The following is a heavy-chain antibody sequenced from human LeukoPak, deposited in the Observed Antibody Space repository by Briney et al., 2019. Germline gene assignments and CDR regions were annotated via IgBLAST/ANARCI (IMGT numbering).Heavy chain of an antibody. CDR2: ISSSSSYI. Sequence: GGSLGLSCAPSGFTFSSYSMNWVRQAPGEGLEWVSSISSSSSYIYYADSVKGRLTISRDNARTSLYLQMNSLRAEDTAVYYWARGRGYSSLRGYYYYMDVWGKGTTVTVSS. V-gene: IGHV3-21*01. J-gene: IGHJ6*03. CDR1: GFTFSSYS. CDR3: ARGRGYSSLRGYYYYMDV. D-gene: IGHD5-18*01.